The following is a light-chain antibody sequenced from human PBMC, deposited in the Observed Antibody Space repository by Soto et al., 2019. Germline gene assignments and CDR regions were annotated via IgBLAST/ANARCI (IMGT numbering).Light chain of an antibody. CDR1: QDITNY. J-gene: IGKJ5*01. Sequence: IQMTQSPSSLSASVGDRVSITCRASQDITNYLSWYQSKPGKAPKLLIFAATRVQSGVPSRFSGRGSGSEFTLIISSLQREDFATYFCQQSYSMPLTFGQGTRLEIK. CDR3: QQSYSMPLT. V-gene: IGKV1-39*01. CDR2: AAT.